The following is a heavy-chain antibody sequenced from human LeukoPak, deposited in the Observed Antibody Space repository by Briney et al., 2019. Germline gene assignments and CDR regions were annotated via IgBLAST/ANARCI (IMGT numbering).Heavy chain of an antibody. J-gene: IGHJ6*03. V-gene: IGHV1-69*06. CDR2: IIPIFGTA. CDR3: ARVGIYYYYMDV. CDR1: GYTFTGYY. Sequence: ASVKVSCKASGYTFTGYYMHWVRQAPGQGLEWMGGIIPIFGTANYAQKFQGRVTITADKSTSTAYMELSSLRSDDTAVYYCARVGIYYYYMDVWGKGTTVTISS.